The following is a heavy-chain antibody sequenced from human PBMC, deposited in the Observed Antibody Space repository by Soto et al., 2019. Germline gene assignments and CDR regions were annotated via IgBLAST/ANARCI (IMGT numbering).Heavy chain of an antibody. Sequence: SXTCTVSAGSISSSSDYWGWIRQPPGKGLEYIGSIYYSGSTYYNPSLKSRVTISVDTSKNQFSLRLSSVTAADTAVYYCARRGSSWPFDSWGQGTLATVSS. J-gene: IGHJ4*02. V-gene: IGHV4-39*01. D-gene: IGHD6-13*01. CDR3: ARRGSSWPFDS. CDR2: IYYSGST. CDR1: AGSISSSSDY.